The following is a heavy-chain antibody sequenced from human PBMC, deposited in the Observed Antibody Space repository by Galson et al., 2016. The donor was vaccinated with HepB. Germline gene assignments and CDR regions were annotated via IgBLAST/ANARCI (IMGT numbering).Heavy chain of an antibody. CDR3: AAAPLGTGYGESWLDP. CDR2: FDPEDGET. Sequence: SVKVSCKVSEYSLGELSMHRVRQAPGKGLEWMGGFDPEDGETVYPQKFQGRVTMTEDTSTDTAYMELSSLTSDDTAVYFCAAAPLGTGYGESWLDPWGQGTLVTVSS. V-gene: IGHV1-24*01. D-gene: IGHD4-17*01. J-gene: IGHJ5*02. CDR1: EYSLGELS.